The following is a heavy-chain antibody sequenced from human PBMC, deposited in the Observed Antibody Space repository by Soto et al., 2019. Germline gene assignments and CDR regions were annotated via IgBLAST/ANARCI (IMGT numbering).Heavy chain of an antibody. CDR2: IIPIIGTA. CDR1: GGTFNNYA. J-gene: IGHJ4*02. V-gene: IGHV1-69*01. CDR3: ARGGIDVVATSAFDY. D-gene: IGHD2-21*01. Sequence: QVQLVQSGAEVKKPGSSVKVSCKASGGTFNNYAISWVRQAPGQGLEWMGGIIPIIGTADYAHKFQGRLAISADESTGPTFLALSSLRSEDTALYSSARGGIDVVATSAFDYWGQGTLVTVSS.